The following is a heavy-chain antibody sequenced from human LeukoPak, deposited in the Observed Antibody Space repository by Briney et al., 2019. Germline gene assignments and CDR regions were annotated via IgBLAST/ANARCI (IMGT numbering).Heavy chain of an antibody. CDR2: ISGSGGST. J-gene: IGHJ4*02. V-gene: IGHV3-23*01. CDR3: AKDPNYYDSSGYYY. D-gene: IGHD3-22*01. Sequence: GGSLRLSCAASGFTFSSYAMSWVRQAPGKGPEWVSAISGSGGSTYYADSVKGRFTISRDNSKNTLYLQMNSLRAEDTAVYYCAKDPNYYDSSGYYYWGQGTLVTVSS. CDR1: GFTFSSYA.